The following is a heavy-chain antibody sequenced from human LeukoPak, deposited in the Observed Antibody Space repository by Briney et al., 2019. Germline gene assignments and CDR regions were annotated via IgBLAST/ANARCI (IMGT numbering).Heavy chain of an antibody. V-gene: IGHV1-2*02. CDR2: INPNSGAT. J-gene: IGHJ5*02. D-gene: IGHD3-10*01. CDR3: ATGPNIYGSGRSYYDP. CDR1: GYTFTDYY. Sequence: ASVKVSCEASGYTFTDYYIHWVRLAPGQGLEWMGWINPNSGATNYAQKFQGRVTVTRDTSIRTVYMELTRLTSDDTAVYYCATGPNIYGSGRSYYDPWGQGTLVTVSS.